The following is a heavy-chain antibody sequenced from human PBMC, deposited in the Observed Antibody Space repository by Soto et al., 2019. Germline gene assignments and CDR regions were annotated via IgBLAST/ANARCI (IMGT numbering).Heavy chain of an antibody. D-gene: IGHD2-21*02. Sequence: QVQLVESGGGVVQPGRSLRLSCAASGFTFSSYGMHWVRQAPGKGLEWVAVISYDGSNKYYADSVKGRFTISRDNSKNTLYLQMNSLRAEDTAVYCCLFGDCGGDCFPSDDYWGQGTLVTVSS. CDR2: ISYDGSNK. J-gene: IGHJ4*02. CDR1: GFTFSSYG. V-gene: IGHV3-30*03. CDR3: LFGDCGGDCFPSDDY.